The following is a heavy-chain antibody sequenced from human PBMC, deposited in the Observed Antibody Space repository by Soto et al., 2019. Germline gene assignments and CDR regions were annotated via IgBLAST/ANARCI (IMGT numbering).Heavy chain of an antibody. Sequence: SETLSLTCAVYGGSFSGYYWSWIRQPPGKGLEWIGEINHSGSTNYNPSLKSRVTISVDTSKNQFSLKLSSVTAADTAVYYCARGPNQIRYPYYYYYYGMDVWGQGTTVTVSS. CDR3: ARGPNQIRYPYYYYYYGMDV. CDR2: INHSGST. D-gene: IGHD3-9*01. CDR1: GGSFSGYY. V-gene: IGHV4-34*01. J-gene: IGHJ6*02.